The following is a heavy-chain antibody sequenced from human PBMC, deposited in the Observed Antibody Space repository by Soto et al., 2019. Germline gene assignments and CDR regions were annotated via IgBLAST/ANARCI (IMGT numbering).Heavy chain of an antibody. CDR2: ISNSGST. Sequence: SETLSLTCTACGGSVNSDEDYGSWVRQSPGKGLEWIGYISNSGSTGYNPSLKTRLSMSVDRSKNQFTLRLTSVTAADTAVYFCATESGSTYGYFDYWGQGTQVTVPS. CDR1: GGSVNSDEDY. J-gene: IGHJ4*02. D-gene: IGHD5-18*01. CDR3: ATESGSTYGYFDY. V-gene: IGHV4-30-4*01.